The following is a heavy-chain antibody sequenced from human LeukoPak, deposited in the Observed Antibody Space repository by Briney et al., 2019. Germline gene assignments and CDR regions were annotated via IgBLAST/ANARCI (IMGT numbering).Heavy chain of an antibody. CDR2: ISWNSGSI. Sequence: PGGSLRLSCAASGFTFDDYAMHWVRHAPGKGLEWVSGISWNSGSIGYADSVKGRFTISRDNAKNSLYLQMNSLRAEDTALYYCAKGYDYGDYWGQGTLVTVSS. CDR1: GFTFDDYA. CDR3: AKGYDYGDY. V-gene: IGHV3-9*01. D-gene: IGHD2-2*01. J-gene: IGHJ4*02.